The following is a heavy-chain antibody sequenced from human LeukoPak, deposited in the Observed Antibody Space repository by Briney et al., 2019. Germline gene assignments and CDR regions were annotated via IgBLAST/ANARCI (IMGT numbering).Heavy chain of an antibody. CDR3: ARELFDSSGYPHPYGMDV. CDR1: GGSFSGYY. V-gene: IGHV4-34*01. D-gene: IGHD3-22*01. CDR2: INHSGST. J-gene: IGHJ6*02. Sequence: SETLSLTCAVYGGSFSGYYWSWIRQPPGKGLEWIGEINHSGSTNYNPSLKGRVTISVDTSKNQFSLKLSSVTAADTAVYYCARELFDSSGYPHPYGMDVWGQGTTVTVSS.